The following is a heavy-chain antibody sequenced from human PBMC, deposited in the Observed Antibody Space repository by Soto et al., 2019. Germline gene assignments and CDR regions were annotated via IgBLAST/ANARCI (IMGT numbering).Heavy chain of an antibody. CDR1: GYTFSSYG. Sequence: QVHLVQSGAEVKKPGDSVKVSSKATGYTFSSYGITWVRQAPGQGLEWMGWISAHNGNTDYAQKLQGRVIVTRDTSTSTAYMELRSLRSDDTAVYYCARGRYGDYWGQGALVTVSS. CDR2: ISAHNGNT. V-gene: IGHV1-18*01. J-gene: IGHJ4*02. CDR3: ARGRYGDY. D-gene: IGHD1-1*01.